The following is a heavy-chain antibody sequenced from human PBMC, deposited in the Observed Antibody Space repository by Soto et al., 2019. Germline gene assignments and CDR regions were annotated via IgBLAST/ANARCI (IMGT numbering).Heavy chain of an antibody. J-gene: IGHJ6*03. CDR1: GFTFSSYA. Sequence: PGGSLRLSCAASGFTFSSYAMSWVRQTPGKGLEWVSAISGGGGSTYYADSVKGRFTISRDNSKNTVYLQMNSLRAEDTAVYYCTKGEWFGATYYYYMDVWGKGTTVTVSS. CDR3: TKGEWFGATYYYYMDV. V-gene: IGHV3-23*01. CDR2: ISGGGGST. D-gene: IGHD3-10*01.